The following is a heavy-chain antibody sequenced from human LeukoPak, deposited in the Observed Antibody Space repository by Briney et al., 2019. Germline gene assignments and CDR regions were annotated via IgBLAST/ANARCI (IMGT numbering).Heavy chain of an antibody. D-gene: IGHD5/OR15-5a*01. CDR1: GGTFSSYA. V-gene: IGHV1-69*05. CDR2: IIPIFGTA. CDR3: ARQIYDFLRGTYYYYYMDV. Sequence: RASVKVSCKASGGTFSSYAISWVRQAPGQGLEWMGGIIPIFGTANYAQKFQGRVTITTDESTSTAYMELSSLRSEDTAVYYCARQIYDFLRGTYYYYYMDVWGKGTTVTVSS. J-gene: IGHJ6*03.